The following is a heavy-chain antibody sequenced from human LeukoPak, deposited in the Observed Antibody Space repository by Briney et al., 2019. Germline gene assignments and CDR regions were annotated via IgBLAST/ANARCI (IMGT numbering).Heavy chain of an antibody. V-gene: IGHV1-18*01. CDR2: ISAYNGNT. CDR1: GYTFTSYG. J-gene: IGHJ6*02. Sequence: ASVKVSCKASGYTFTSYGISWVRQAPGQGLEWMGWISAYNGNTNYAQKLQGRVTMTTDTSTSTAYMELRSLGSDDTAVYYCARYVLRFLEWLFAPYGMDVWGQGTTVTVSS. D-gene: IGHD3-3*01. CDR3: ARYVLRFLEWLFAPYGMDV.